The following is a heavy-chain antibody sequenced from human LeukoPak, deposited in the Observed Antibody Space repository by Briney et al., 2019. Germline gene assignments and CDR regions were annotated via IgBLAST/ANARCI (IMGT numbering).Heavy chain of an antibody. V-gene: IGHV3-15*01. Sequence: PGGSLRLSCAASGFTFSNAWMSWVRQAPGKGLEWGGRIKSKTDGGTTDYAAPVKGRFTISRDDSKNTLYLQMNSLKTEDTAVYYCTTDLGYSSSWYGYWGQGTLVTVSS. CDR3: TTDLGYSSSWYGY. J-gene: IGHJ4*02. CDR1: GFTFSNAW. D-gene: IGHD6-13*01. CDR2: IKSKTDGGTT.